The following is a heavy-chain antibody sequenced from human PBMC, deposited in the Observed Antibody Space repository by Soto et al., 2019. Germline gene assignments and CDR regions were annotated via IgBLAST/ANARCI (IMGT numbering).Heavy chain of an antibody. V-gene: IGHV3-30*18. CDR2: ISYDGSNK. D-gene: IGHD4-17*01. CDR3: AKDSQDYGGPNYDYYYYYGMDV. J-gene: IGHJ6*02. Sequence: GGSLRLSCAASGFTFSSYGMHWVRQAPGKGLEWVAVISYDGSNKYYADSVKGRFTISRDNSKNTLYLQMNRLRAEDTAVYYCAKDSQDYGGPNYDYYYYYGMDVWGQGTTVTVSS. CDR1: GFTFSSYG.